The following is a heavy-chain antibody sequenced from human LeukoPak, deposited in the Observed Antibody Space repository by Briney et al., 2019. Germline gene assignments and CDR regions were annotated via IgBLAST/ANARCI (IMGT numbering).Heavy chain of an antibody. Sequence: GGSLRLSCAASGFTFSSYSMNWVRQAPGKGLEWVSSISSSSSYIYYADSVKGRFTISRDNAKNSLYLQMNSLRAEDTAMYYCARGSTFGGVTMFYWGQGTLVTVSS. D-gene: IGHD3-16*01. V-gene: IGHV3-21*01. CDR3: ARGSTFGGVTMFY. CDR2: ISSSSSYI. CDR1: GFTFSSYS. J-gene: IGHJ4*02.